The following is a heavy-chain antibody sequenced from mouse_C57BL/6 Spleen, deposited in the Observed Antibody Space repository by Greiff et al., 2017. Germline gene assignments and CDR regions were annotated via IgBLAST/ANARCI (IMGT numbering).Heavy chain of an antibody. D-gene: IGHD1-1*01. V-gene: IGHV8-12*01. J-gene: IGHJ2*01. CDR1: GFSLSTSGMG. Sequence: QVTLKECGPGILQSSQTLSLTCSFSGFSLSTSGMGVSWIRQPSGKGLEWLAHIYWDDDTRYNPSLKSRLTISKDTSRNQVFRKITSVDTAETATYYCARDCSSNFDYWGQGTTRTVSS. CDR3: ARDCSSNFDY. CDR2: IYWDDDT.